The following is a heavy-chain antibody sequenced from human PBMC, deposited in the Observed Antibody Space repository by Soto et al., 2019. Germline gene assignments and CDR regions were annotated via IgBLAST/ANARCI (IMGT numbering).Heavy chain of an antibody. V-gene: IGHV3-48*04. CDR2: ISSSSYTM. D-gene: IGHD3-22*01. CDR1: GFSFSSYS. CDR3: ARGDYYDSSGPFSDAFDI. J-gene: IGHJ3*02. Sequence: LRLSCAASGFSFSSYSMNWVRQAPGKGLEWVSYISSSSYTMIYADSLKGRFTISRDNARNSFYLQMNGLRAEDTAVYYCARGDYYDSSGPFSDAFDIWGRGTMVTVSS.